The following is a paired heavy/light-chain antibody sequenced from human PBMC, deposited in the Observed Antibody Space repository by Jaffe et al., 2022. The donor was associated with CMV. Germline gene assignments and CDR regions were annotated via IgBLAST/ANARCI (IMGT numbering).Light chain of an antibody. V-gene: IGKV3-15*01. CDR3: QQYNNWPPRT. CDR2: GAS. CDR1: QSVSSN. J-gene: IGKJ1*01. Sequence: EIVMTQSPATLSVSPGERATLSCRASQSVSSNLAWYQQKPGQAPRLLIYGASTRATGIPARFSGSGSGTEFTLTISSLQSEDFAVYYCQQYNNWPPRTFGQGTKVEIK.
Heavy chain of an antibody. CDR1: GFTFSSYA. Sequence: EVQLLESGGGLVQPGGSLRLSCAASGFTFSSYAMSWVRQAPGKGLEWVSAISGSGGSTYYADSVKGRFTISRDNSKNTLYLQMNSLRAEDTAVYYCAKEVPKKYYYDSSGYLDYWGQGTLVTVSS. V-gene: IGHV3-23*01. CDR3: AKEVPKKYYYDSSGYLDY. J-gene: IGHJ4*02. CDR2: ISGSGGST. D-gene: IGHD3-22*01.